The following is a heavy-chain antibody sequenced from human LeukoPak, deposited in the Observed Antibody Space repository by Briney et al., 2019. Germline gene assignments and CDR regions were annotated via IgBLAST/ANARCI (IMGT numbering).Heavy chain of an antibody. CDR2: ISSSSTYI. CDR3: ARGPYSLSYYVPPNWFDP. V-gene: IGHV3-21*04. Sequence: GGSLRLSCAASGFTFSSYSMNWVRQAPGKGLEWVSSISSSSTYIYYADSVKGRFTISRDNAKNSLYLQMSSLRAEDTAVYYCARGPYSLSYYVPPNWFDPWGQGTLVTVSS. D-gene: IGHD3-10*02. CDR1: GFTFSSYS. J-gene: IGHJ5*02.